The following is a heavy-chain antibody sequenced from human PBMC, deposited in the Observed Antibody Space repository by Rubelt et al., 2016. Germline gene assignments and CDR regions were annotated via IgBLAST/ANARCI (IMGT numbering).Heavy chain of an antibody. Sequence: LVQSGAEVKKPGSSVKVSCKASGYTFTSYAMHWVRQAPGQRLEWMGWINAGNGNTKYSQKFQGRVTITRDTSASTAYMELSSLRSEDTAVYYCARGEIGYWSGGSWYSGPGSFDIWGQGTMVTVSS. CDR2: INAGNGNT. J-gene: IGHJ3*02. CDR3: ARGEIGYWSGGSWYSGPGSFDI. D-gene: IGHD2-15*01. V-gene: IGHV1-3*01. CDR1: GYTFTSYA.